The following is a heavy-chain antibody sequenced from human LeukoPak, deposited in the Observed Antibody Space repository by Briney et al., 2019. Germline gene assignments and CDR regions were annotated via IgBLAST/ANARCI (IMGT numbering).Heavy chain of an antibody. CDR3: ARGPGSSGGAYVGDY. D-gene: IGHD3-22*01. J-gene: IGHJ4*01. CDR1: GFPFSNHW. CDR2: IDGGGSST. Sequence: GGSLRLSRAASGFPFSNHWMHWVRQVPGKGLVWVSRIDGGGSSTSYADSVKGRFSISRDNGKSTLYLQMNSLRVEDTAVYYCARGPGSSGGAYVGDYWGHGTLVTVSS. V-gene: IGHV3-74*01.